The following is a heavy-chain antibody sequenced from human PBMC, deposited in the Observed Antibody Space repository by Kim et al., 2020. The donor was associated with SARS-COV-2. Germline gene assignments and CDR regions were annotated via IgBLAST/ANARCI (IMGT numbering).Heavy chain of an antibody. CDR3: ARRLGYNYGSVPF. Sequence: GGSLRLSCVVSGLSIFSSAWMTWVRQAPGKGLEWLATIKFDGSETYYVDSVRGRFTISRDNAENSLYLQMNNVRAEDTAIYYCARRLGYNYGSVPFWGQGTLVTVSS. CDR1: GLSIFSSAW. J-gene: IGHJ4*02. D-gene: IGHD5-18*01. CDR2: IKFDGSET. V-gene: IGHV3-7*01.